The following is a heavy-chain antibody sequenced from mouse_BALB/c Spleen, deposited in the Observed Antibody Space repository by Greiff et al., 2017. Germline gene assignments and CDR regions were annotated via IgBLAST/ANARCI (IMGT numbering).Heavy chain of an antibody. CDR1: GYSITSGYY. CDR3: ARERKDYDGFAY. D-gene: IGHD2-4*01. CDR2: ISYDGSN. J-gene: IGHJ3*01. V-gene: IGHV3-6*02. Sequence: VQLQQSGPGLVKPSQSLSLTCSVTGYSITSGYYWTWIRQFPGNKLEWMGYISYDGSNNYNPSLKNRISITRDTSKNQFFLKLNSVTTEDTATYYCARERKDYDGFAYWGQETLVTVSA.